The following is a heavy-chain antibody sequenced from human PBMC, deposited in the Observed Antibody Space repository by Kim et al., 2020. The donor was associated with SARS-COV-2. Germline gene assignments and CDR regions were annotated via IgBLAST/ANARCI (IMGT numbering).Heavy chain of an antibody. V-gene: IGHV3-15*01. CDR2: IKSRVDGGTT. Sequence: GGSLRLSCVASQFSFNDAWMTWVRQAPGKGLEWVGRIKSRVDGGTTDFAAPVRGRFAISRDDSKNTVYLQMNSLKMEDTAVYYCATRPPPYSDYTLDYWG. CDR1: QFSFNDAW. J-gene: IGHJ4*01. D-gene: IGHD4-17*01. CDR3: ATRPPPYSDYTLDY.